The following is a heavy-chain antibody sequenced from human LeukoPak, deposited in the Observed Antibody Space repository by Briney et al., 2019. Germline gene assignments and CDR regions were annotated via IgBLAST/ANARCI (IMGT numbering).Heavy chain of an antibody. Sequence: GGSLRLSCAASGFTFSSYAMSWVRQAPGKGLEWVSAISGGGSSTYYAASEKGRFTISRDNSKNTLYLQMNSLRAEDTAVYYCAKDHAAIHWSGGSCYFYYFGYWGQGTLVTVSS. J-gene: IGHJ4*02. CDR3: AKDHAAIHWSGGSCYFYYFGY. CDR1: GFTFSSYA. V-gene: IGHV3-23*01. D-gene: IGHD2-15*01. CDR2: ISGGGSST.